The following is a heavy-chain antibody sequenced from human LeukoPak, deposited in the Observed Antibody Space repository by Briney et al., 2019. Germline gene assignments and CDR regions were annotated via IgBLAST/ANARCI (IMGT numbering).Heavy chain of an antibody. CDR2: IYYSGST. CDR1: GGSNSSYY. V-gene: IGHV4-59*01. CDR3: ARVYYSSSYDYWYFDL. D-gene: IGHD6-13*01. Sequence: PSETLSLTCTVSGGSNSSYYWSWIRQPPGKGLEWIGYIYYSGSTNYNPSLKSRVTISVDTSKNQFSLKLSSVTAADTAVYYCARVYYSSSYDYWYFDLWGRGTLVTVSS. J-gene: IGHJ2*01.